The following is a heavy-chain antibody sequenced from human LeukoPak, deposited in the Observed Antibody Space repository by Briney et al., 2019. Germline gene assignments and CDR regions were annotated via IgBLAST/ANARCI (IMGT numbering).Heavy chain of an antibody. Sequence: GGSLRLSCAASGFTFSSNYMSWVRQAPGEGLEWVSVIYSGGSTYYADSVKGRFTISRDNSKNTLYLQMNSLRAEDTAVYYCARRGKDFWSGYYTGLDYWGQGTLVTVSS. J-gene: IGHJ4*02. D-gene: IGHD3-3*01. CDR3: ARRGKDFWSGYYTGLDY. V-gene: IGHV3-66*02. CDR1: GFTFSSNY. CDR2: IYSGGST.